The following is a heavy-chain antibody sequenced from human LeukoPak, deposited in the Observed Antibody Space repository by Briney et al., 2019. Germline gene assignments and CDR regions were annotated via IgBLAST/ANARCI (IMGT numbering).Heavy chain of an antibody. Sequence: GGSLRLSCAASGFILGTYDMYWVRQAPGKGLECVSSISRSGGSTYYADFVKGRFTISRDNSKNTLYLQMNSLRTEDTAVYYCARAIYGDAPDDGGHYWGQGTLVIVSS. V-gene: IGHV3-23*01. CDR1: GFILGTYD. CDR2: ISRSGGST. CDR3: ARAIYGDAPDDGGHY. D-gene: IGHD4-17*01. J-gene: IGHJ4*02.